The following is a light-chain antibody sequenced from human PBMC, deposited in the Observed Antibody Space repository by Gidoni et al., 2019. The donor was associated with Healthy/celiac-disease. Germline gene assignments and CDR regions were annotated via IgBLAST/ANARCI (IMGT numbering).Light chain of an antibody. Sequence: DIQLTQSPSFLSASVGDRVTITCRASQGISSSLAWYQQKPGKAPKLLIYAASTLQSGVPSRFSGSGSGTEFTLTISSLQPEDFATYYCQQLNSYPRTFXPXTKVDIK. CDR1: QGISSS. V-gene: IGKV1-9*01. CDR3: QQLNSYPRT. CDR2: AAS. J-gene: IGKJ3*01.